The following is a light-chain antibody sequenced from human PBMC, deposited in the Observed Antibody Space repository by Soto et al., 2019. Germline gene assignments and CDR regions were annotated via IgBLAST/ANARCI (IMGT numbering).Light chain of an antibody. CDR3: QQYGSSPQT. CDR2: GAS. CDR1: QSVSSSY. V-gene: IGKV3-20*01. J-gene: IGKJ1*01. Sequence: EIVLTQSPGTLSLSPGERATLSCRASQSVSSSYLAWYQQKPGQAPRLLNSGASSRATGIPDRFSGGGSGTDFTLTISRLEPDDFAVYCYQQYGSSPQTFGQGTKVEIK.